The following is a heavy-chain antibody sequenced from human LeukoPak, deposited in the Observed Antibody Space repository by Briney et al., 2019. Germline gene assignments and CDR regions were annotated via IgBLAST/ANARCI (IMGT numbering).Heavy chain of an antibody. V-gene: IGHV3-74*01. CDR2: INSDGSST. CDR1: GFTFSSYW. Sequence: GGSLRLSCAASGFTFSSYWMHWVRQAPGKGLVWVSRINSDGSSTSYADSVKGRFTISRDDAKNTLYLQMNSLRAEDTAVYYCARDHVVVVPAAYYYYGMDVWGQGTTVTVSS. J-gene: IGHJ6*02. D-gene: IGHD2-2*01. CDR3: ARDHVVVVPAAYYYYGMDV.